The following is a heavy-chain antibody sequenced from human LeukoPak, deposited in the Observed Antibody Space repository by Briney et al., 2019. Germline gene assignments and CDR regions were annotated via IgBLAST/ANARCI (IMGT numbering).Heavy chain of an antibody. J-gene: IGHJ3*02. V-gene: IGHV1-2*02. Sequence: ASVKVSCKASGYTFTSYDINWVRQATGQGLEWMGWINPNSGGTNYAQNFQGRVTMTRDTSISTAYMELSRLRSDDTAVYYCARNLWFGESTDAFDIWGQGTMVTVSS. CDR2: INPNSGGT. D-gene: IGHD3-10*01. CDR3: ARNLWFGESTDAFDI. CDR1: GYTFTSYD.